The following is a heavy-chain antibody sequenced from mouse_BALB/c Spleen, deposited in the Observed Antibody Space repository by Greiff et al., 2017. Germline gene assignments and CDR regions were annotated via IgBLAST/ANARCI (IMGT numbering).Heavy chain of an antibody. J-gene: IGHJ3*01. CDR3: ARGDYDYDCEFAY. CDR1: GFSLTSYG. CDR2: IWAGGST. D-gene: IGHD2-4*01. Sequence: QVQLKESGPGLVAPSQTLSITCTVSGFSLTSYGVHWVRRPPGKGLEWLGVIWAGGSTNYNSALMSRLSISKDNSKSQVFLKMNSLQTDDTAMYSCARGDYDYDCEFAYWGQGTLVTVSA. V-gene: IGHV2-9*02.